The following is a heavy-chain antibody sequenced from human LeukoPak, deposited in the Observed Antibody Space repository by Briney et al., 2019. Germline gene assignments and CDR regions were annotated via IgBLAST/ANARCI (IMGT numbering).Heavy chain of an antibody. CDR3: ARAPIHPYYYYYMDV. CDR2: INHSGST. CDR1: GGSFSGYY. Sequence: SETLSLTCAVYGGSFSGYYWSWIRQPPGKGLEWIGEINHSGSTNYNPSLKSRVTISVDTSKNQFSLKLSSVTAADTAVYYCARAPIHPYYYYYMDVWGKGTTVTVSS. V-gene: IGHV4-34*01. J-gene: IGHJ6*03.